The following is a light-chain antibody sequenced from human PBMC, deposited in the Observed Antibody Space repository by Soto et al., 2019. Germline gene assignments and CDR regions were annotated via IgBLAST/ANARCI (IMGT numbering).Light chain of an antibody. CDR2: AVS. CDR3: SSYTSSSTRRVV. J-gene: IGLJ2*01. V-gene: IGLV2-14*01. Sequence: QSVLTQPASVSGSPGQSITISCTGSSSDIGGYNYVSWYQQHPGKAPKVMIYAVSNRPSGISDRFSGSKSGNTASLTISGLQAEDEADYYCSSYTSSSTRRVVFGGGTQLTVL. CDR1: SSDIGGYNY.